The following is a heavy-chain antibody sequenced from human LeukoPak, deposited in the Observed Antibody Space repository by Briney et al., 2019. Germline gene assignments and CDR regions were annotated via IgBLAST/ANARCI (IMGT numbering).Heavy chain of an antibody. V-gene: IGHV3-53*01. CDR2: IYSGGST. Sequence: GGSLRLSWAASGLTVSSNYMSWVRQAQGKGLEWVSVIYSGGSTYYADSVKGRFTISRDNSKNTLYLQMNSLRAEDTAVYYCARDLAQYYYYYYMYVWGKGTTVTVSS. J-gene: IGHJ6*03. D-gene: IGHD2/OR15-2a*01. CDR3: ARDLAQYYYYYYMYV. CDR1: GLTVSSNY.